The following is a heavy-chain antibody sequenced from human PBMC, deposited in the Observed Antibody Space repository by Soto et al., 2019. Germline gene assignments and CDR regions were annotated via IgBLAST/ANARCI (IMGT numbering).Heavy chain of an antibody. D-gene: IGHD6-19*01. CDR2: IIPIFGTT. J-gene: IGHJ5*02. CDR1: GGTFSSYA. CDR3: ARDQGRIAVAGTVGWFDP. Sequence: GASVKVSCKASGGTFSSYAISWVRQAPGQGLEWMGGIIPIFGTTNYAQKFQGRVTITADESTSTAYMELSSLRSEDTAVYYCARDQGRIAVAGTVGWFDPWGQGTLVTVSS. V-gene: IGHV1-69*13.